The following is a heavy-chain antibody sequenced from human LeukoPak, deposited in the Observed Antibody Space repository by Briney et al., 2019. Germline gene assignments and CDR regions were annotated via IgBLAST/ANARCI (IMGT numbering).Heavy chain of an antibody. CDR3: TTYVGATAY. Sequence: PGGSLRLSCAASGFTFSSYAMSWVRQAPGKGLEWVGRIKTKTEDGATDYSAPVKARFTISRDDSKTTLYLQMNGLKTEDTAIYYCTTYVGATAYWGQGTLVTVSS. CDR2: IKTKTEDGAT. D-gene: IGHD1-26*01. V-gene: IGHV3-15*01. CDR1: GFTFSSYA. J-gene: IGHJ4*02.